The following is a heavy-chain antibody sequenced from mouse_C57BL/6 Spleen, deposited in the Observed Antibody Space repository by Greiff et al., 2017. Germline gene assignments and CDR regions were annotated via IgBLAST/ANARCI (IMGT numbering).Heavy chain of an antibody. CDR2: INPNNGGT. CDR1: GYTFTDYY. V-gene: IGHV1-26*01. Sequence: VQLQQSGPELVKPGASVKISCKASGYTFTDYYMNWVKQSHGKSLEWIGDINPNNGGTSYNQKFKGKATLTVDKSSSTAYMELRSLTSEDSAVYYCARSTRIYPGGYFDYWGQGTTLTVSS. D-gene: IGHD2-1*01. CDR3: ARSTRIYPGGYFDY. J-gene: IGHJ2*01.